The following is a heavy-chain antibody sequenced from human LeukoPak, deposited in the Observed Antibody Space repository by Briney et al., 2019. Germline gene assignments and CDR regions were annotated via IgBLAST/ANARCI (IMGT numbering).Heavy chain of an antibody. CDR1: GFTFSSYW. CDR3: ARDVDDYGDYVDWFDP. D-gene: IGHD4-17*01. J-gene: IGHJ5*02. CDR2: KKQDGSEK. Sequence: GGSLRLSCAASGFTFSSYWMSWVRQAPGKGRGGGPNKKQDGSEKYYVDSVKGRFTISRDNAKDSLYLQMNSLRAEDTAVYYCARDVDDYGDYVDWFDPWGQGTLVTVSS. V-gene: IGHV3-7*01.